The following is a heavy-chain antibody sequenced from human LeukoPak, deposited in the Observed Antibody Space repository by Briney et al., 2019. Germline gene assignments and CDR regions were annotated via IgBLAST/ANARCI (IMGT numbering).Heavy chain of an antibody. V-gene: IGHV3-48*04. D-gene: IGHD3-10*01. J-gene: IGHJ4*02. Sequence: AGDSLRLSCAASGFTFSSYSMNWVRQAPGKGLEWVSYISSSSSTIYYADSVKGRFTISRDNAKNSLYLQMNSLRAEDTAVYYCARDEYYYGSGSFWGQGTLVTVSP. CDR1: GFTFSSYS. CDR2: ISSSSSTI. CDR3: ARDEYYYGSGSF.